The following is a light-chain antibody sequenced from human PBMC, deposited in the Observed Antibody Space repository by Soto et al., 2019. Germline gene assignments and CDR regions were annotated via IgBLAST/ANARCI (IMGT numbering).Light chain of an antibody. J-gene: IGKJ1*01. CDR2: AAS. CDR3: LQDYSYPQT. CDR1: QGIRNY. Sequence: IQMTQSPSSLSASVGDRVTITCRASQGIRNYLGWYQQKPGKAPKLLIYAASSLHSGVPSRFSGSGSGTDFTLTISSLQPEDIATYYCLQDYSYPQTFGQGTKVDIK. V-gene: IGKV1-6*01.